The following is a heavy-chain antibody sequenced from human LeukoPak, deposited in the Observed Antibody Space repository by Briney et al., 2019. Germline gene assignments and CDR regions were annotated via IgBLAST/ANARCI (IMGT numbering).Heavy chain of an antibody. CDR3: ARGGRELDY. CDR2: IYYSGST. V-gene: IGHV4-61*08. D-gene: IGHD3-10*01. Sequence: NASETLSLTCTVSGGSISSGGHYWSWIRQPPGKGLEWIGYIYYSGSTNYNPSLKSRVTISVDTSKNQFSLKLSSVTAADTAVYYCARGGRELDYWGQGTLVTVSS. CDR1: GGSISSGGHY. J-gene: IGHJ4*02.